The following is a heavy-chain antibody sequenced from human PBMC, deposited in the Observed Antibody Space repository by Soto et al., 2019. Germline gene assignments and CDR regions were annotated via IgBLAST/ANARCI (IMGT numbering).Heavy chain of an antibody. D-gene: IGHD2-15*01. CDR2: MNPNSGNT. V-gene: IGHV1-8*01. J-gene: IGHJ6*02. CDR1: GYTFTSYD. Sequence: QVQLVQSGAEVKKPGASVKVSCKASGYTFTSYDINWVRQATGQGLEWMGWMNPNSGNTGYAQKFQERDPMTRNTSISTAYMELSSLRSEDTAVYYCAREICSGGSCFRMDVWGQGTTVTVSS. CDR3: AREICSGGSCFRMDV.